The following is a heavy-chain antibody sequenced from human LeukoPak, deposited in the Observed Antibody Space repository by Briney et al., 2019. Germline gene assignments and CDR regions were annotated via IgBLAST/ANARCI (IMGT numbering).Heavy chain of an antibody. CDR2: IYYSGSGNT. V-gene: IGHV4-61*03. J-gene: IGHJ4*02. Sequence: SETLSLTCTVSGVSISSGSYYWSWIRQPPGKGREWIGYIYYSGSGNTNYNPSLKSRVSISVDTSKNHCSLKLSSVTAADTAVYYCARRGGHGGSFDSWGQGTLVTVSS. D-gene: IGHD4-23*01. CDR1: GVSISSGSYY. CDR3: ARRGGHGGSFDS.